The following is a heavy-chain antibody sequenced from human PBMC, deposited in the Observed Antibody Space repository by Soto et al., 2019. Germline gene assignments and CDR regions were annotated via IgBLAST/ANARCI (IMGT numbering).Heavy chain of an antibody. Sequence: GASVKVSCKASGGTFSSYTISWVRQAPGQGLEWMGIINPSGGSTSYAQKFQGRVTMTRDTSTSTVYMELSSLRSEDTAVYYCARRRGLLDAFDIWGQGTMVTVSS. CDR2: INPSGGST. J-gene: IGHJ3*02. CDR3: ARRRGLLDAFDI. V-gene: IGHV1-46*03. CDR1: GGTFSSYT. D-gene: IGHD3-10*01.